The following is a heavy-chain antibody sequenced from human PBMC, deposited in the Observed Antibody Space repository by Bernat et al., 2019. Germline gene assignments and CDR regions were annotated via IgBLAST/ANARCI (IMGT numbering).Heavy chain of an antibody. D-gene: IGHD2-15*01. V-gene: IGHV3-21*01. CDR1: GFTFSDYN. CDR3: AREVAKDIVVVVGATGLDY. CDR2: ISSSSSHK. J-gene: IGHJ4*02. Sequence: EVQLVESGGGLVKPGGSLRLSCAASGFTFSDYNMNWVRQAPGKGLEWVSSISSSSSHKDYADSVKGRFTISRDNAKNSLYLQMNSLRAEDTAVYHCAREVAKDIVVVVGATGLDYWGQGTLVTVSS.